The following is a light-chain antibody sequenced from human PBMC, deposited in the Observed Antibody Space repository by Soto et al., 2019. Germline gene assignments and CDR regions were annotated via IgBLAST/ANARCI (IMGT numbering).Light chain of an antibody. CDR1: QSISTW. V-gene: IGKV1-39*01. CDR2: AAS. Sequence: DIHMTQSASSVSASVGYRFTITCRASQSISTWLAWYQQKPGKAPKLLIYAASSLQSGVPSRFSGSGSGTDFTLTISSLQPEDFETYYCQQSYSNPWTFGQGTKVDIK. CDR3: QQSYSNPWT. J-gene: IGKJ1*01.